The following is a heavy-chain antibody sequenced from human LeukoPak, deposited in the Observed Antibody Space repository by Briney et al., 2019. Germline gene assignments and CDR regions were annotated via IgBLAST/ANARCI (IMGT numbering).Heavy chain of an antibody. CDR3: AREYSTSSTAFDI. J-gene: IGHJ3*02. CDR2: IKHTGST. CDR1: GDSFSGYY. Sequence: SETLSLTCVVYGDSFSGYYWSWIRQPPGKGLKWIGEIKHTGSTSYNPSLKSRVTISIDTSKNLFSLKLTSVTAADTAVYYCAREYSTSSTAFDIWGQGTMVSVSS. V-gene: IGHV4-34*01. D-gene: IGHD6-6*01.